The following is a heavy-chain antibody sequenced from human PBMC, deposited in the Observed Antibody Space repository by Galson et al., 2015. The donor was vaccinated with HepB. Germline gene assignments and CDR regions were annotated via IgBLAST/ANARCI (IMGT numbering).Heavy chain of an antibody. J-gene: IGHJ6*03. CDR2: ISEGASSI. CDR3: ARALGSYLTISGEVINSMDF. Sequence: SLRLSCAASGFTFSGYWMHWVRQAPGKGLVWVSRISEGASSISYADSVKGRFAISRDNAKNTLYLQMNSLRAEDTAVYYCARALGSYLTISGEVINSMDFWARGTTVTVSS. CDR1: GFTFSGYW. V-gene: IGHV3-74*01. D-gene: IGHD3-3*01.